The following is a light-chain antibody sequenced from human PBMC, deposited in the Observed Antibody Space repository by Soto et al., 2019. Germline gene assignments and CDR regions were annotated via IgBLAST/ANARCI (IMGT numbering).Light chain of an antibody. CDR1: QSINTD. J-gene: IGKJ4*01. V-gene: IGKV1-39*01. CDR3: QQSYSTPLT. CDR2: AAS. Sequence: DIQMTQSPSSLSASVGDRVTITCRASQSINTDLNWYQQKPGKAPKLLIYAASSLQSGVPSRFSGSRSGTDFTLTITSLRPEDFATYYCQQSYSTPLTFGGGTKVEIK.